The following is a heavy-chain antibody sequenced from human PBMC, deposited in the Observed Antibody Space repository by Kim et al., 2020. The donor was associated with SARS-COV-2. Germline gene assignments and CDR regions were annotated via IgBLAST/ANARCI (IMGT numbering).Heavy chain of an antibody. D-gene: IGHD2-21*02. CDR3: TRGGADGGYSTWGC. Sequence: GGSLRLSCAASGFTFSGYWMHWVRQVPGKGLEWVSRINPDGTATTYADSVQGRFTISRDNAKNTLYLYMNSLTGDDMAVYYCTRGGADGGYSTWGCWGPGTLVTVSS. V-gene: IGHV3-74*01. CDR1: GFTFSGYW. J-gene: IGHJ4*02. CDR2: INPDGTAT.